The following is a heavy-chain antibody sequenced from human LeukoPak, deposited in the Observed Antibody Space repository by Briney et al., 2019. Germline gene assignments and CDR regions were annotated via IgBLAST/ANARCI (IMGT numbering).Heavy chain of an antibody. CDR1: GGSISSYY. V-gene: IGHV4-59*01. CDR2: IYYSGST. J-gene: IGHJ4*02. CDR3: ARDLDY. Sequence: SETLSLTCSVSGGSISSYYWSWIRQPPGKGLEWIGYIYYSGSTNYNPSLKSRVTISVDTSKNQFSLKLSSVTAADTAVYYCARDLDYWGQGTLVTVSS.